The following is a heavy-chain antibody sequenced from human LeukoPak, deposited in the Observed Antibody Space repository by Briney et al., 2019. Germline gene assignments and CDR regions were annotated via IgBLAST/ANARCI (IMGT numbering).Heavy chain of an antibody. CDR2: FDPEDGET. V-gene: IGHV1-24*01. CDR1: GYTLTXLS. J-gene: IGHJ6*02. D-gene: IGHD6-19*01. Sequence: KVSCKVSGYTLTXLSXHWVRQAPGKRLEXMGGFDPEDGETIYAQKFQGRVTMTEDTSTDTAYMELSSLRSEDTAVYYCATDDQSAPGIAVAGNYYYGMDVWGQGTTVTVSS. CDR3: ATDDQSAPGIAVAGNYYYGMDV.